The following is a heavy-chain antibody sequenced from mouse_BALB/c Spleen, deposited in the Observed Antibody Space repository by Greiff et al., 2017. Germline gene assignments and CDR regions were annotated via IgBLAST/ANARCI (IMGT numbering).Heavy chain of an antibody. CDR1: GYTFTDYA. Sequence: VQLQQSGAELVRPGVSVKISCKGSGYTFTDYAMHWVKQSHAKSLEWIGVISTYYGDASYNQKFKGKATMTVDKSSSTAYMELARLTSEDSAIYYCASGAYGSSYGFDYWGQGTTLTVSS. V-gene: IGHV1S137*01. J-gene: IGHJ2*01. CDR2: ISTYYGDA. D-gene: IGHD1-1*01. CDR3: ASGAYGSSYGFDY.